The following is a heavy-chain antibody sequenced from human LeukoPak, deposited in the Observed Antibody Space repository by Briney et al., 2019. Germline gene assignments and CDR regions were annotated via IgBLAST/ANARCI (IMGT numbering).Heavy chain of an antibody. J-gene: IGHJ3*02. CDR2: IYGGGST. CDR1: GFTVSSTY. CDR3: AREYVSGRSDAFDI. Sequence: GGSLRLSCAASGFTVSSTYMSWVRQAPGEGLECVSIIYGGGSTYYADAVKGRFTISRDNSKKTLYLQMHSLRAEDTAVYYCAREYVSGRSDAFDIWGQGTMVTVSS. D-gene: IGHD3-10*01. V-gene: IGHV3-66*02.